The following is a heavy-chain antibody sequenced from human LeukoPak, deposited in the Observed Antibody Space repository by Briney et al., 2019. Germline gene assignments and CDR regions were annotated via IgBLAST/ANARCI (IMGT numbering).Heavy chain of an antibody. CDR2: FYFSGST. Sequence: SETLSLTCTVSGGSFSTTSDYWGWIRQPPGKGLEWIGTFYFSGSTYYNPSLKSRVTISVDTSKNQFSLKLTSMTAADTAVYYCARYSNGAFDIWGQGTMVTVSS. J-gene: IGHJ3*02. CDR1: GGSFSTTSDY. CDR3: ARYSNGAFDI. D-gene: IGHD4-11*01. V-gene: IGHV4-39*01.